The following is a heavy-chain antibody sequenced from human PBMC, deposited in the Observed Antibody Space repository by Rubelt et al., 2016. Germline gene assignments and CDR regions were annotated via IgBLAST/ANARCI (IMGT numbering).Heavy chain of an antibody. J-gene: IGHJ4*01. CDR3: ACHTSRSSCWYRDFFYY. V-gene: IGHV4-39*01. D-gene: IGHD6-19*01. CDR2: IYYSGST. CDR1: GDSITTSNFY. Sequence: QLQLQESGPGLVKSSETLSLSCTVSGDSITTSNFYWGWIRQPPGKGLEWLGNIYYSGSTYYNPSLKSRVTISVDTSKNQCSLKLTSFTASDTAVYFCACHTSRSSCWYRDFFYYWGQGTLVTVSS.